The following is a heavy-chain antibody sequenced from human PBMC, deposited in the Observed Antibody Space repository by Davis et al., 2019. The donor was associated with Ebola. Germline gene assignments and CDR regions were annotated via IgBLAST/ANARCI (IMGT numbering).Heavy chain of an antibody. CDR3: AREQLGRRYYYYDMDV. Sequence: AASVKVSCKASGYTFTGYYMHWVRQAPGQGLEWMGWINPNSGGTNYAQKFQGWVTMTRDTSISTAYMELSRLRSDDTAVYYCAREQLGRRYYYYDMDVWGQGTTVTVSS. D-gene: IGHD6-13*01. CDR2: INPNSGGT. J-gene: IGHJ6*02. CDR1: GYTFTGYY. V-gene: IGHV1-2*04.